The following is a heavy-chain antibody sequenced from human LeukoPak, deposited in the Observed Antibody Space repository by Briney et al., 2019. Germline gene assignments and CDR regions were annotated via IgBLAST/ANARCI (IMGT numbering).Heavy chain of an antibody. CDR1: GGSISSGSYY. J-gene: IGHJ3*02. V-gene: IGHV4-61*02. D-gene: IGHD6-19*01. CDR3: ARARSGTRNAFDI. CDR2: IYTSGST. Sequence: SETLSLTCTVSGGSISSGSYYWSWIRQPAGKGLEWIGRIYTSGSTNYNTSLKSRVTISVATSKSQFFLDLSSVTSSDTAVYYCARARSGTRNAFDIWGQGTMVIVYS.